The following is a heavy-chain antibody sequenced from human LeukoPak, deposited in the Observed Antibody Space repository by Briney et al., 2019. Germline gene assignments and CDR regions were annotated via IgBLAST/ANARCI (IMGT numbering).Heavy chain of an antibody. D-gene: IGHD3-22*01. CDR1: GYTFTGYY. CDR3: ARARYYYDSSGFYYDAFDI. V-gene: IGHV1-2*02. CDR2: INPNSGGT. Sequence: ASVKVSCKASGYTFTGYYMHWVRQAPGQGLEWMGWINPNSGGTNYAQKFQGRVTMTRDTSISTAYMELSSLRSEDTAVYYCARARYYYDSSGFYYDAFDIWGQGTMVTVSS. J-gene: IGHJ3*02.